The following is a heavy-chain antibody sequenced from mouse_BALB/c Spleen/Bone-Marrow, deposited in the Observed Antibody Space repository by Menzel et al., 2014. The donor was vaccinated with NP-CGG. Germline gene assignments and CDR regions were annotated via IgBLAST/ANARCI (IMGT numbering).Heavy chain of an antibody. V-gene: IGHV1-69*02. CDR1: GYTFTTYW. Sequence: QVQLKQSGAELVQPGAPVKLSCKASGYTFTTYWMNWVKQRPGRGLEWIGKIDPSDSESHYSQKFKDKATLTVDKSSSTAYIQLSSLTSEDSAVYFCARSYGNYDAMDFWGQGTSVTVSS. CDR2: IDPSDSES. CDR3: ARSYGNYDAMDF. D-gene: IGHD2-10*02. J-gene: IGHJ4*01.